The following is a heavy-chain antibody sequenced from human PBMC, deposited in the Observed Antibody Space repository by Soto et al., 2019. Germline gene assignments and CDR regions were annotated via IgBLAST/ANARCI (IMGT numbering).Heavy chain of an antibody. V-gene: IGHV1-2*02. D-gene: IGHD3-3*01. J-gene: IGHJ5*02. CDR2: INPNSGGT. CDR1: GYTFTGYY. CDR3: ARAPRFLEWLLGPT. Sequence: ASVKVSCKASGYTFTGYYMHWVRQAPGQGLEWMGWINPNSGGTNYAQKFQGRATMTRDTSISTAYMELSRLRSDDTAVYYCARAPRFLEWLLGPTWGQGTLVTVSS.